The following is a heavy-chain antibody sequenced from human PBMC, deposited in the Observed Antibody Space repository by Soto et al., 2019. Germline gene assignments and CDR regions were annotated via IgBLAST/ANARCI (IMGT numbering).Heavy chain of an antibody. Sequence: PGGSLRLSCAASGFTFSNAWMNWVRQAPGKGLEGVGRIKSKTDGGTTDYAAPVKGRFTISRDDSKNTLYLQMNSLKTVDTAVYFFTTVFWQWFGELGYYYYGMDVWGQGTTVTVSS. J-gene: IGHJ6*02. CDR1: GFTFSNAW. CDR2: IKSKTDGGTT. CDR3: TTVFWQWFGELGYYYYGMDV. D-gene: IGHD3-10*01. V-gene: IGHV3-15*07.